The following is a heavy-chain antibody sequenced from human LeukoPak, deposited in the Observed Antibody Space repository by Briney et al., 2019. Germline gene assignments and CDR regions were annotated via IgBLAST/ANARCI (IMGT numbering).Heavy chain of an antibody. CDR1: RFTFSRYGM. J-gene: IGHJ4*02. CDR2: VHLDGRT. CDR3: AREGVFYRPLDY. Sequence: LRLSCVVSRFTFSRYGMHWVRQAPGEGLEWIGEVHLDGRTNYNPSLKSRLVMSADLPENHISLKLTSVTAAHTTVYYCAREGVFYRPLDYSGQGTLVTVSS. V-gene: IGHV4/OR15-8*01.